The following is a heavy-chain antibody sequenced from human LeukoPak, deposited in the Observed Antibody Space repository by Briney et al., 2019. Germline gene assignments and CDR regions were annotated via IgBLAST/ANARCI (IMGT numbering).Heavy chain of an antibody. CDR3: ARDLLWIQLLYYFDY. CDR1: GFTSNDYA. D-gene: IGHD5-18*01. CDR2: IGWNSDRI. Sequence: GRSLRLSCAASGFTSNDYAMHWVRQAPGKGLEWVSGIGWNSDRIGYADSVKGRFTISRDNAKNSLYLQMNSLRAEDTAVYYCARDLLWIQLLYYFDYWGQGTLVTVSS. J-gene: IGHJ4*02. V-gene: IGHV3-9*02.